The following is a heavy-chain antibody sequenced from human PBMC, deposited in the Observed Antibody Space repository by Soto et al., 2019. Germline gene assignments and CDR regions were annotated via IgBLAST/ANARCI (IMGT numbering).Heavy chain of an antibody. V-gene: IGHV3-30*03. CDR2: ISYDGSKK. Sequence: GGSLRLSCAASGFTFSSYGMHWVRQAPGKGLEWVAVISYDGSKKYYADSVKGRFTISRDNSKNTLYLQMNSLRAEDTAVYYCGTTPRTTSSAFDIWGQGTMVTVSS. J-gene: IGHJ3*02. D-gene: IGHD4-17*01. CDR3: GTTPRTTSSAFDI. CDR1: GFTFSSYG.